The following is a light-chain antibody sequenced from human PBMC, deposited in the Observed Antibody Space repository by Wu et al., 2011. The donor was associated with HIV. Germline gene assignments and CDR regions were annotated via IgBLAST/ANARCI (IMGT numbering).Light chain of an antibody. CDR2: GAS. CDR1: QSISSSY. CDR3: QQRRNWPRS. Sequence: EIVLTQSPGTLSLSPGERATLSCRASQSISSSYLAWYQQKPGQAPRLLIYGASNRATGIPARFSGSGSGTDFTLIISSLEPEDFAVYYCQQRRNWPRSFGQGDQNWRS. J-gene: IGKJ2*03. V-gene: IGKV3-11*01.